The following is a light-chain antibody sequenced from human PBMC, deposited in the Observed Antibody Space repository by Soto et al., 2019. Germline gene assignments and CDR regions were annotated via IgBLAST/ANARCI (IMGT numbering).Light chain of an antibody. CDR2: NVT. J-gene: IGLJ1*01. CDR3: CSFVGVTNDV. CDR1: GNAVSYQL. Sequence: QSVLTQPASVSGSPGQSITISCSGNAVSYQLVSWYQQQPGKAPKLILYNVTRRPSGVSNRFSGFKSGTTASLNITGLQAEDEDDYYCCSFVGVTNDVFGSGTKLTVL. V-gene: IGLV2-23*02.